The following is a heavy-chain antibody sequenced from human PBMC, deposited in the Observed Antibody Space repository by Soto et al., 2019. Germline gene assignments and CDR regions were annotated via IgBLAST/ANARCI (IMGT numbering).Heavy chain of an antibody. CDR1: GGTFSSYA. CDR2: IIPIFGTA. V-gene: IGHV1-69*01. D-gene: IGHD3-10*01. J-gene: IGHJ6*02. CDR3: ARDNGATMVRGGTPDYSSGMDV. Sequence: QVQLVQSGAEVKKPGSSVKVSCKASGGTFSSYAIIWVRQAPGQGLEWMGGIIPIFGTANYAQKFHGRVTITADESTSTAYMELSSLRSEDTAVYYCARDNGATMVRGGTPDYSSGMDVWGQGPTVTVSS.